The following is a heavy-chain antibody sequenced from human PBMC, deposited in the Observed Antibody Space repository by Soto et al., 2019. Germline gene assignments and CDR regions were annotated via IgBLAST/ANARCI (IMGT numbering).Heavy chain of an antibody. D-gene: IGHD4-17*01. CDR3: AHAGDYDLLTFDH. CDR1: GFSLSTYHMG. Sequence: QITLKESGPTLVRPAQPLTLTCDFSGFSLSTYHMGVAWIRQPPGKAHEWLALIYWDDDKRYSPSLKDRLAISKDTSSNQVVLTITNIDPGDSATYFCAHAGDYDLLTFDHWGPGTLVTVSS. CDR2: IYWDDDK. V-gene: IGHV2-5*02. J-gene: IGHJ4*02.